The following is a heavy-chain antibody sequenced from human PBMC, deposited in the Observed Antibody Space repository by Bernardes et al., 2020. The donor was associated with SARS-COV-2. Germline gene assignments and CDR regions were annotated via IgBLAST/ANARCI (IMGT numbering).Heavy chain of an antibody. J-gene: IGHJ2*01. V-gene: IGHV4-4*07. D-gene: IGHD5-12*01. CDR2: IYISGST. Sequence: SETLSLTCTDSGGSISSYYWSWIRQPAGEGLEWIGRIYISGSTNYNPSLKSRVTMSLDTSKNQFSLKLSSVTAADTAVYYCARERWLQSPNYWYFDLWGRGTLVTVSS. CDR3: ARERWLQSPNYWYFDL. CDR1: GGSISSYY.